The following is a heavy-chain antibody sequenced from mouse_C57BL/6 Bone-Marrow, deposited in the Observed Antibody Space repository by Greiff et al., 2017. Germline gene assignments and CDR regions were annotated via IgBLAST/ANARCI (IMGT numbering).Heavy chain of an antibody. CDR1: GYAFSSYW. J-gene: IGHJ3*01. CDR3: ARVAY. V-gene: IGHV1-80*01. Sequence: VQLQQSGAALVKPGASVQMSCKASGYAFSSYWMNWVKQRPGQSLEWIGQIYPGAGDTNYNGQFKGKATLTADKASSTAYLPLRSLTSEDSAVYFCARVAYWGQGTLVTVSA. CDR2: IYPGAGDT.